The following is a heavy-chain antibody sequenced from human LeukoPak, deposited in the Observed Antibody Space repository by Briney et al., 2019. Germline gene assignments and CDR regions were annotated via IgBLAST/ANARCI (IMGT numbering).Heavy chain of an antibody. CDR1: GFTFSSYA. Sequence: GGSLRLSCAASGFTFSSYAMSWVRQAPGKGLVWVSRINSDGSSTSYADSVKGRFTISRDNAKNTLYLQMNSLRAEDTAVYYCARDPGDGYNLDYWDQGTLVTVSS. D-gene: IGHD5-24*01. J-gene: IGHJ4*02. CDR3: ARDPGDGYNLDY. V-gene: IGHV3-74*01. CDR2: INSDGSST.